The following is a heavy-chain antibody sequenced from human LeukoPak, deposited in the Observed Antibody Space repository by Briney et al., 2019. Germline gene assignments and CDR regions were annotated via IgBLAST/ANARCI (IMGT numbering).Heavy chain of an antibody. J-gene: IGHJ4*02. CDR2: ISYDGSNK. V-gene: IGHV3-30*04. D-gene: IGHD1-26*01. Sequence: GRSLRLSCAASGFTFSSYAMHWVRQAPGKGLEWVAVISYDGSNKYYADSVKGRFTISRDNSKNTLYLQMNSLRAEDTAVYYCAKDGSSLYYFDYWGQGTLVTVSS. CDR3: AKDGSSLYYFDY. CDR1: GFTFSSYA.